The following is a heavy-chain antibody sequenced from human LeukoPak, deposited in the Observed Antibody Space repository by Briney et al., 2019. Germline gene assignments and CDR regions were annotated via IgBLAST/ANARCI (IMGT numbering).Heavy chain of an antibody. CDR1: GGSFSGYY. CDR2: INHSGST. CDR3: ARHWDIVPTWGRWFGP. J-gene: IGHJ5*02. Sequence: PSETLSLTCAVYGGSFSGYYWSWIRQPPGKGLEWIGKINHSGSTNYNPSLKSRVTTFLDTSKNQFFLTLTSVTAADTAVYYCARHWDIVPTWGRWFGPWGQGTLVTVS. V-gene: IGHV4-34*01. D-gene: IGHD5-12*01.